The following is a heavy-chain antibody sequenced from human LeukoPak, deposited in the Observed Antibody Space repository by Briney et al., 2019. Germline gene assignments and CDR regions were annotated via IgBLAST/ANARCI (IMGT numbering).Heavy chain of an antibody. CDR2: INPKSGGT. CDR3: AKELGYYGSGSPYYYFDY. Sequence: ASVKVSCKASGYTFTGYYMHWVRQPPGLGFEWMGWINPKSGGTSYPQKFQGRLAMTRDTSISTAYMELSRLRSDDTAVYYCAKELGYYGSGSPYYYFDYWGQGTLVTVSS. D-gene: IGHD3-10*01. J-gene: IGHJ4*02. V-gene: IGHV1-2*02. CDR1: GYTFTGYY.